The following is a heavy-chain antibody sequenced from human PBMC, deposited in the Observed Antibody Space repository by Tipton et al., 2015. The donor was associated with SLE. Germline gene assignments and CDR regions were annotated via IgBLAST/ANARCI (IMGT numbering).Heavy chain of an antibody. CDR3: ARDRGGYSWADVFDI. CDR2: IKQDGGEK. CDR1: GFTFINYW. V-gene: IGHV3-7*01. J-gene: IGHJ3*02. Sequence: GSLRLSCAASGFTFINYWMTWVRQAPGKGLEWVANIKQDGGEKYYVDSVKGRFTITRDNAKNSLYLQMNSLRAEDTAVYYCARDRGGYSWADVFDIWGQGTMVAVSS. D-gene: IGHD6-13*01.